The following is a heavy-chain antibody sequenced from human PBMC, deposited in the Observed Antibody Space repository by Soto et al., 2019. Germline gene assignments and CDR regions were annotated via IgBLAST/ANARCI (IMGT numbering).Heavy chain of an antibody. J-gene: IGHJ3*02. V-gene: IGHV4-34*01. Sequence: SETLSLTCAVYGGSFSCYYWIWIRQPPGKGLEWIGEINHSGSTNYNPSLKSRVTISVDTSKNQFSLKLSSVTAADTAVYYCARAEFYSSSRNDAFDIWGQGTMVTVSS. D-gene: IGHD6-13*01. CDR2: INHSGST. CDR3: ARAEFYSSSRNDAFDI. CDR1: GGSFSCYY.